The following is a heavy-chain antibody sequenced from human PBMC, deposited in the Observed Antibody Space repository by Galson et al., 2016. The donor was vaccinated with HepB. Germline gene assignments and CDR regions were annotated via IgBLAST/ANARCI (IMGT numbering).Heavy chain of an antibody. CDR3: ARNLYSGSFPYFDY. CDR2: ISGSGGST. CDR1: GFAFSNYA. Sequence: SLRLSCAASGFAFSNYAMTWVRQAPGKGLEWVSDISGSGGSTFYADSVKGRFTVSRDNSKNTLYLQMSSLRAEDTAVYYCARNLYSGSFPYFDYWGQGTLVTVSS. V-gene: IGHV3-23*01. J-gene: IGHJ4*02. D-gene: IGHD1-26*01.